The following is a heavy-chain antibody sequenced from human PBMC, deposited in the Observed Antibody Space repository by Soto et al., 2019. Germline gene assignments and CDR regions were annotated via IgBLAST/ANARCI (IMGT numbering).Heavy chain of an antibody. J-gene: IGHJ4*02. CDR1: GGTFSSYA. D-gene: IGHD2-15*01. CDR3: ARGGGRCSGGSCYSGVAYYFDY. V-gene: IGHV1-69*01. CDR2: IIPIFGTA. Sequence: QVQLVQSGAEVKKPGSSVKVSCKASGGTFSSYAISWVRQAPGQGLEWMGGIIPIFGTANYAQKFQGRVTITADESTSTAYMELSSLGSEDTAVYYCARGGGRCSGGSCYSGVAYYFDYWGQGTLVTVSS.